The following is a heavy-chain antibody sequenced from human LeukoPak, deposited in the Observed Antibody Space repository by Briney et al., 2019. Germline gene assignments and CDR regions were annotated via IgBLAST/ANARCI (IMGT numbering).Heavy chain of an antibody. Sequence: PGGSLRLSYAASGFTLSSYSMSWVRQAPGKGLEGVSASSGSGGSTYYADSVEGRFTISRDNSKNTLYRQMSSLRAEDTAVYYCAKASIAVTTPFDYWGQGTLVTVSS. J-gene: IGHJ4*02. D-gene: IGHD4-17*01. CDR1: GFTLSSYS. V-gene: IGHV3-23*01. CDR2: SSGSGGST. CDR3: AKASIAVTTPFDY.